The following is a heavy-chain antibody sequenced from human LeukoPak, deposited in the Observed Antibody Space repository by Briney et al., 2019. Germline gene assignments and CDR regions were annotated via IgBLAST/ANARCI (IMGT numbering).Heavy chain of an antibody. CDR3: ARGRGGDSSGYSVDY. Sequence: PSETLSLTCAVYGGSFSGYYWSWIRQPPGKGLEWIGEINHSGSTNYNPSLKSRVTISVDTSKNQFSLKLSSVTAADTAVYYCARGRGGDSSGYSVDYWGQGTLVTVSS. V-gene: IGHV4-34*01. CDR2: INHSGST. CDR1: GGSFSGYY. D-gene: IGHD3-22*01. J-gene: IGHJ4*02.